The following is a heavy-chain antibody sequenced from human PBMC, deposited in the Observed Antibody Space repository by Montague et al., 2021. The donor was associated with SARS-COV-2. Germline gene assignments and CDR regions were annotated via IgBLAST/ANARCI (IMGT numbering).Heavy chain of an antibody. CDR1: GFTFSSYG. Sequence: XLRLSCAASGFTFSSYGIHWVRQAPGKGPEWVAVISYDGSNKHYADSVKGRFTISRDNSKNTLYLQMNSLRAEDTAVYYCAKDQGDCSSSRCFRGWTYYYYGMDVWGQGTTVTVSS. CDR2: ISYDGSNK. J-gene: IGHJ6*02. CDR3: AKDQGDCSSSRCFRGWTYYYYGMDV. V-gene: IGHV3-30*18. D-gene: IGHD2-2*01.